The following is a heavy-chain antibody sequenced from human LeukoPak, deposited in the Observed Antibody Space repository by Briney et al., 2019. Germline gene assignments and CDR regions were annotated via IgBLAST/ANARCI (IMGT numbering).Heavy chain of an antibody. J-gene: IGHJ4*02. D-gene: IGHD3-16*01. CDR1: DFTIRNFY. CDR3: ARGFHSYGLSYYFDY. V-gene: IGHV3-53*01. CDR2: ISGGGDT. Sequence: GGSLRLSCAASDFTIRNFYISWVRQAPGKGLEWVSVISGGGDTSYSDSVKGRFTISRHTSKNTVFLQMNKLRVGDTAVYFCARGFHSYGLSYYFDYWGQGTGVTVSS.